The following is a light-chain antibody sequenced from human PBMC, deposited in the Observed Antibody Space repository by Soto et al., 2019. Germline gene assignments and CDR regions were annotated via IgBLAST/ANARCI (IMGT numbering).Light chain of an antibody. CDR3: QQYYTTPPT. CDR1: QSVLYSSNNKNY. J-gene: IGKJ3*01. CDR2: WAS. V-gene: IGKV4-1*01. Sequence: DIVMTQSPDSLAMSLGERATINCKSSQSVLYSSNNKNYLAWYQQKPGQPPQLLIYWASTRESGVPDRFSGSGSGTEFTLTISSLQAEDVAVYYCQQYYTTPPTFGPGTKVDIK.